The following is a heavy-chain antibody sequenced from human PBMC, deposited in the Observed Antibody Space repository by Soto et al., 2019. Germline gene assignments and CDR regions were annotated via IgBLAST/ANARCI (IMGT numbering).Heavy chain of an antibody. D-gene: IGHD2-15*01. Sequence: SETLSLTCTVSGGSISSGGYYWSWIHQHPGKGLEWIGYIYYSGSTYYNPSLKSRVTISVDTSKNQFSLKLSSVTAADTAVYYCARAGRYCSGGSCPLDTSSYYGMDVWGQGTTVTV. CDR1: GGSISSGGYY. CDR3: ARAGRYCSGGSCPLDTSSYYGMDV. V-gene: IGHV4-31*03. J-gene: IGHJ6*02. CDR2: IYYSGST.